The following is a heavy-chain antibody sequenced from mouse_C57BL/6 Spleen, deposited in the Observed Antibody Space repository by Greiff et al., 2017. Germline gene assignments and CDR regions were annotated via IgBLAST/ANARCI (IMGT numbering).Heavy chain of an antibody. CDR3: GRGRNFDV. J-gene: IGHJ1*03. CDR2: IYPSDGST. CDR1: GYTFTSYE. V-gene: IGHV1-85*01. Sequence: QVHVQQPGPELVKPGASVKLSCKASGYTFTSYEINWVKQRPGQGLEWIGWIYPSDGSTKYNEKFKGKATLTVDTSSSTAYMQLHSLTSEDSAVYCCGRGRNFDVWGKGTTVTVSS.